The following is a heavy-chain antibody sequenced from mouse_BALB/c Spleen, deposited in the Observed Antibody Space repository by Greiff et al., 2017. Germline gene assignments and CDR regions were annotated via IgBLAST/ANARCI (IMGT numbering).Heavy chain of an antibody. D-gene: IGHD2-1*01. V-gene: IGHV3-8*02. CDR1: GDSITSGY. CDR3: ARYGNYHYYAMDY. Sequence: EVKVVESGPSLVKPSQTLSLTCSVTGDSITSGYWNWIRKFPGNKLEYMGYISYSGSTYYNPSLKSRISITRDTSKNQYYLQLNSVTTEDTATYYCARYGNYHYYAMDYWGQGTSVTVSS. CDR2: ISYSGST. J-gene: IGHJ4*01.